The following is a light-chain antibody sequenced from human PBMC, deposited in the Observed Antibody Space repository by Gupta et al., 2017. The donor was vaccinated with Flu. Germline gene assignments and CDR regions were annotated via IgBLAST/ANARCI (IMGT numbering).Light chain of an antibody. CDR1: SSNIGSNY. Sequence: SVLPQPPSASGTPGQRVTISCSGSSSNIGSNYGYWYQQFPGTAPKLLIYRNNQRPSGVPDRFSGSKSGTSASLAISGLRAEDEADYYCAAWDDSLSGPVFGGGTKLTV. V-gene: IGLV1-47*01. CDR2: RNN. CDR3: AAWDDSLSGPV. J-gene: IGLJ2*01.